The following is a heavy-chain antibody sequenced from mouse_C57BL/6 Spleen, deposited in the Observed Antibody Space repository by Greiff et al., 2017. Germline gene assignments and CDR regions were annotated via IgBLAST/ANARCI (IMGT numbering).Heavy chain of an antibody. Sequence: VQLQQSGPELVKPGASVKISCKASGYTFTDYYMNWVKQSHGKSLEWIGDINPNNGGTSYNQKFKGKATLTVDKSTSTAYMELRSLTSEDSAVYYCARDLIYYYGSSPWGTGTTVTGSS. J-gene: IGHJ1*03. CDR3: ARDLIYYYGSSP. CDR1: GYTFTDYY. CDR2: INPNNGGT. D-gene: IGHD1-1*01. V-gene: IGHV1-26*01.